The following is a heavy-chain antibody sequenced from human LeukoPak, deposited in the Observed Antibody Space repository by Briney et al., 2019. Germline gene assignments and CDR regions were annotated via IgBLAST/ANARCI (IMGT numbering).Heavy chain of an antibody. CDR2: IYYSGST. D-gene: IGHD3-22*01. V-gene: IGHV4-30-4*01. J-gene: IGHJ5*02. Sequence: SQTLSLTCTVSGGSISSGDYYWSWIRQPPGKGLGWIGYIYYSGSTYYNPSLKSRVTISVDTSKNQFSPKLSSVTAADTAVYYCARNTYYYDSSGPLGGFDPWGQGTLVTVSS. CDR1: GGSISSGDYY. CDR3: ARNTYYYDSSGPLGGFDP.